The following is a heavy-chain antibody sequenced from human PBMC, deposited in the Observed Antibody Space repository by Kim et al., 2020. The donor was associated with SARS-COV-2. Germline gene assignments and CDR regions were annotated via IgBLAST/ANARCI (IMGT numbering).Heavy chain of an antibody. V-gene: IGHV1-3*01. CDR2: INAGNGNT. Sequence: ASVKVSCKASGYTFTSYAMHWVRQAPGQRLEWMGWINAGNGNTKYSQKFQGRVTITRDTSASTAYMELSSLRSEDTAVYYCARALFLGKTGFDYWGQGTLVTVSS. D-gene: IGHD3-16*01. CDR3: ARALFLGKTGFDY. J-gene: IGHJ4*02. CDR1: GYTFTSYA.